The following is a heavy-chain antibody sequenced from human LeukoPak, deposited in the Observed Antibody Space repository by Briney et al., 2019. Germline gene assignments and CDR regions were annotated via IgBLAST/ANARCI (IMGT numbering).Heavy chain of an antibody. J-gene: IGHJ4*02. CDR3: ARTSPYYDYVWGSYRPYYFDY. CDR1: GYTFTSYY. Sequence: ASVKVSCKASGYTFTSYYMHWVRQAPGQGLEWMGTINPSGGSTSYAQKFQGRVTMTRDTSTSTVYMELSSLRSEDTAVYYCARTSPYYDYVWGSYRPYYFDYWGQGTLVTVSS. CDR2: INPSGGST. V-gene: IGHV1-46*01. D-gene: IGHD3-16*02.